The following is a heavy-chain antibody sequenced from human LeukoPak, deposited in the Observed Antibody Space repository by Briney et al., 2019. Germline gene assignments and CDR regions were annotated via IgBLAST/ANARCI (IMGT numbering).Heavy chain of an antibody. CDR1: GGSISSSSSY. J-gene: IGHJ4*02. V-gene: IGHV4-39*01. CDR3: AGLYGSGSYYGY. D-gene: IGHD3-10*01. Sequence: SETLSLTCSVSGGSISSSSSYWGWIRQPPGTGLEWIGSIYYSGSSFDNPALKSRVTISVDTSKNQFSLKLSSVTAADTAVYYCAGLYGSGSYYGYWGQGTLVTVSS. CDR2: IYYSGSS.